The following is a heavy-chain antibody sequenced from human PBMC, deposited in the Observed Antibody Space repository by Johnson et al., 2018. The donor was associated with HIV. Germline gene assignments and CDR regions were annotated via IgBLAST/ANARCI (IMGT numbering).Heavy chain of an antibody. D-gene: IGHD3-22*01. Sequence: QVQLVESGGGVVQPGRSLRLSCAASGFTFSSYGMHWVRQAPGTGLEWVAVISYDGSNNYYADSVKGRFTISRDNSKNTLYLQMNSLRAEDTAVYYCAKGIVVGVRAFDIWGQGTMVTVSS. J-gene: IGHJ3*02. V-gene: IGHV3-30*18. CDR2: ISYDGSNN. CDR3: AKGIVVGVRAFDI. CDR1: GFTFSSYG.